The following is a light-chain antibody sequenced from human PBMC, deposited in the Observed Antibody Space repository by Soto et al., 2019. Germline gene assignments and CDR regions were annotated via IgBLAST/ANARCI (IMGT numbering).Light chain of an antibody. CDR3: QQCGTSGT. J-gene: IGKJ1*01. CDR2: GAS. V-gene: IGKV3-20*01. CDR1: QSVDSTY. Sequence: EVVLTQSPGTLSLPRGQRATLSCRASQSVDSTYLAWYQQKPGQAPRLLIYGASTRATGIPDRFSGSGSGTDFTLTISRLEPEDFAVYYCQQCGTSGTFGQGTKVEI.